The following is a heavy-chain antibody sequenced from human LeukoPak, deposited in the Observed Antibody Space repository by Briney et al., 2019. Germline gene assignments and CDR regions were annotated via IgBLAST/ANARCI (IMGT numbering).Heavy chain of an antibody. CDR2: ISSSSSYI. Sequence: GGSLRLSCAASGFTFSSYSMNWVRQAPGKGLEWVCSISSSSSYIYYADSVKGRFTISRDNAKNSLYLQMNSLRAEDTAVYYCARASQSQRLHSGYDSRNWGQGTLVTVSS. CDR3: ARASQSQRLHSGYDSRN. D-gene: IGHD5-12*01. CDR1: GFTFSSYS. J-gene: IGHJ4*02. V-gene: IGHV3-21*01.